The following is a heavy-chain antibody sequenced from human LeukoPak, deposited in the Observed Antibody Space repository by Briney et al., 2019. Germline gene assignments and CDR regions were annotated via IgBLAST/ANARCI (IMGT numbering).Heavy chain of an antibody. CDR3: ARGGYCDSSGYWNFDY. CDR2: IIPIFGTA. Sequence: ASVKVSCKASGGTFSSYAISWVRQAPGQGLEWMGGIIPIFGTANYAQKFQGRVTITADESTSTAYMELSSLRSEDTAVYYCARGGYCDSSGYWNFDYWGQGTLVTVSS. V-gene: IGHV1-69*13. J-gene: IGHJ4*02. D-gene: IGHD3-22*01. CDR1: GGTFSSYA.